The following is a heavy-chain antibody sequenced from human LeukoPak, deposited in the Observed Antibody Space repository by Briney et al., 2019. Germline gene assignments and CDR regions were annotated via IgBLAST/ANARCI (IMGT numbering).Heavy chain of an antibody. D-gene: IGHD3-3*01. J-gene: IGHJ6*03. CDR2: IYYSGST. CDR1: GGSISSSSYY. Sequence: SETLSHTCTVSGGSISSSSYYWGWIRQPPGKGLEWIGSIYYSGSTYYNPSLKSRVTISVDTSKNQFSLKLSSVTAADTAVYYCARVFVSITIFGVVTHMDVWGKGTTVTVSS. CDR3: ARVFVSITIFGVVTHMDV. V-gene: IGHV4-39*07.